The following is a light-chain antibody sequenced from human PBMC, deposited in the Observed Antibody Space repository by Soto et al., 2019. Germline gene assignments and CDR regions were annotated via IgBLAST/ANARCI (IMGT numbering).Light chain of an antibody. V-gene: IGKV1-39*01. CDR2: ATS. CDR1: QNVGSF. Sequence: DIQMTQSPSSLSASVGDRVSFTCRAGQNVGSFVNWYHQKPGKAPRLLVYATSNLQSVVPSRISGSGSGTEFTITISRLPHEDVATYFWQHSYRAQYTFGQGTKLEIK. CDR3: QHSYRAQYT. J-gene: IGKJ2*01.